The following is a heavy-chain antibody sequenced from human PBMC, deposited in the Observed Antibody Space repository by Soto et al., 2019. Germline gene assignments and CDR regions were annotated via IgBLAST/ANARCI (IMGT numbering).Heavy chain of an antibody. CDR2: ISSSSSATYI. V-gene: IGHV3-21*01. CDR3: ARQATSTKYYTMDV. D-gene: IGHD2-2*01. CDR1: GFTFGSYA. Sequence: GGSLRLSCAASGFTFGSYAMSWVRLAPGKGLEWVSSISSSSSATYINYADSVKGRFTISRDNAQNSLYLQMNSLRPEDTAVYYCARQATSTKYYTMDVWGQGTTAPVSS. J-gene: IGHJ6*02.